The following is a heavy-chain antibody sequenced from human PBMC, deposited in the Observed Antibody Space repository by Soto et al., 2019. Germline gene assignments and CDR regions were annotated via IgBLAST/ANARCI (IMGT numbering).Heavy chain of an antibody. CDR3: AKGYYSGYDLAYFDY. Sequence: GGSLRLSCAASGFSFDEYAMTCVRQAAGKGLEWVSAISGSGDNTYYADSVKGRFTSSRDNSKNTLYLQLNSLRAEDTAVYYCAKGYYSGYDLAYFDYWGQGTLVTVSS. CDR2: ISGSGDNT. CDR1: GFSFDEYA. J-gene: IGHJ4*02. V-gene: IGHV3-23*01. D-gene: IGHD5-12*01.